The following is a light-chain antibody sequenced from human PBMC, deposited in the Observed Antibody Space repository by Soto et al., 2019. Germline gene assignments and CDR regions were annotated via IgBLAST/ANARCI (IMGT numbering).Light chain of an antibody. V-gene: IGKV3-20*01. CDR3: QQYWGSSWT. J-gene: IGKJ1*01. CDR1: QSVSTTY. CDR2: GAS. Sequence: EIVLTQSPGTLSLSPGDRATLSCRASQSVSTTYLAWYQQKCGQAPRLLVYGASSRATGIPDRFSGSGSATDFTLTISRLEPEDVAVYYWQQYWGSSWTFGQGTKVEIK.